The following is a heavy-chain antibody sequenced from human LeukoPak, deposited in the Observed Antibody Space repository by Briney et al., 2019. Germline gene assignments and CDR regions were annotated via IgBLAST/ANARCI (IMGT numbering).Heavy chain of an antibody. J-gene: IGHJ1*01. Sequence: PGGSLGLSCAASGFTFSSYGMSWVRQAPGKGLEWVSGISGGGVSTYYADSVKGRFTISRDNSKNTLYLQMNSLRAEDTAVYYCAKDLPAVAGYFQHWGQGTLVTVSS. CDR3: AKDLPAVAGYFQH. CDR2: ISGGGVST. V-gene: IGHV3-23*01. D-gene: IGHD6-19*01. CDR1: GFTFSSYG.